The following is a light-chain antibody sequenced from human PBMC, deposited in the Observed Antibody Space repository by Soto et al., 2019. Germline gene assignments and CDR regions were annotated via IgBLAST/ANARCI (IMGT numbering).Light chain of an antibody. J-gene: IGKJ4*01. CDR1: QSISSC. CDR3: QQYTNCPLT. CDR2: EAS. V-gene: IGKV1-5*01. Sequence: DIQMTQSPSTLSASVGDRVTITCRASQSISSCLAWYQQKPGKAPKLLIHEASRLESGVPSRFSGSESGTEFTLTISGLHAEDFATYYCQQYTNCPLTFGGGTKVEIK.